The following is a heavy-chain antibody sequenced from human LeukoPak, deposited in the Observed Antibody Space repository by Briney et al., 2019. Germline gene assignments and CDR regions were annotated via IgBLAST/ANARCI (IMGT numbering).Heavy chain of an antibody. Sequence: PSETLSLTCAVYGGSFSGYYWSWLRQPPGKGLEWIGEINHSGSTNYNPSLKSRVTISVDTSKNQFSLKLSSVTAADTAVYYCARWLITGIFYPWGQGTLVTVSS. D-gene: IGHD1-20*01. CDR3: ARWLITGIFYP. V-gene: IGHV4-34*01. CDR2: INHSGST. J-gene: IGHJ5*02. CDR1: GGSFSGYY.